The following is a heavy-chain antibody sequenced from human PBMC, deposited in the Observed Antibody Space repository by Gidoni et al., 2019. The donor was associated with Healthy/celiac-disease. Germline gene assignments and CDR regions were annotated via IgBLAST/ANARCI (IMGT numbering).Heavy chain of an antibody. V-gene: IGHV3-23*01. D-gene: IGHD5-18*01. CDR3: ATGGYSYGYMVY. Sequence: EVQLLESGGGLVQPGGSLRLSCAASGFTFSSYAMSWVRQAPGKGLEWFSAISGSGGSTYYADSVKGRFTISRDNSKNTLYLQMNSLRAEDTAVYYCATGGYSYGYMVYWGQGTLVTVSS. J-gene: IGHJ4*02. CDR1: GFTFSSYA. CDR2: ISGSGGST.